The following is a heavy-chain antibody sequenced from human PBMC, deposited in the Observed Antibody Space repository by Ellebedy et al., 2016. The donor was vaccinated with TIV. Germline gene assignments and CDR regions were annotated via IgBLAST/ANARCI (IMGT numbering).Heavy chain of an antibody. J-gene: IGHJ4*02. Sequence: MPSDTLSLTCTVSGGSFGSGVYYWRWICHPPGKGLEWIGYIYYSGSTYYNPSLKSRVTISVDTSKNQFSLKLSSVTAADTAVYYCARDGDTAMVHFDYWGQGTLVTVSS. CDR2: IYYSGST. CDR3: ARDGDTAMVHFDY. CDR1: GGSFGSGVYY. D-gene: IGHD5-18*01. V-gene: IGHV4-30-4*02.